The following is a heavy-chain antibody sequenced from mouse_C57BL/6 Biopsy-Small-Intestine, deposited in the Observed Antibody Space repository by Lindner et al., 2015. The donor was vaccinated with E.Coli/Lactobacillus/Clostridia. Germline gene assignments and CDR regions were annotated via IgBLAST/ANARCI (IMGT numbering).Heavy chain of an antibody. D-gene: IGHD2-4*01. J-gene: IGHJ2*01. Sequence: VQLQESGAELVKPGASVKLSCKATGYTFTGYWIEWIKQRPGHGLEWIGEILPGSGITNYNEKFKGKATFTADTSSNTAYLQLSSLTSEDTAVYYCARSDYDRGDYFDYWGQGTTLTVSS. CDR2: ILPGSGIT. V-gene: IGHV1-9*01. CDR1: GYTFTGYW. CDR3: ARSDYDRGDYFDY.